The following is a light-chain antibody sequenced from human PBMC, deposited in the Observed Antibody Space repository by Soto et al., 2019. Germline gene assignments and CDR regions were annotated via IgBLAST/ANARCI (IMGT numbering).Light chain of an antibody. Sequence: QAVLTQPPSASGTPWQRVTIFCSGSSSNIGSNVVNWYQQLPGTAPKLLIYNNNERPSGVPDRFSGSKSGTSASLAISGLQSEDEADYYCAAWDDSLIGPVFGGGTKLTV. V-gene: IGLV1-44*01. J-gene: IGLJ3*02. CDR3: AAWDDSLIGPV. CDR1: SSNIGSNV. CDR2: NNN.